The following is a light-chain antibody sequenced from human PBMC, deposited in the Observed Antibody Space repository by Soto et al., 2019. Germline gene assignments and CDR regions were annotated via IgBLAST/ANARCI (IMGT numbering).Light chain of an antibody. J-gene: IGKJ1*01. CDR1: QGIDYY. CDR2: GAS. Sequence: DIQMTQSPSSLSASVGDRVTITCRASQGIDYYLAWYQQKPGKVPRLLIFGASTLRSGVTSRFSGSGSGTDFTLTISSLQPEDVATYYCQKYNIAPWTFGQGTKAEIK. V-gene: IGKV1-27*01. CDR3: QKYNIAPWT.